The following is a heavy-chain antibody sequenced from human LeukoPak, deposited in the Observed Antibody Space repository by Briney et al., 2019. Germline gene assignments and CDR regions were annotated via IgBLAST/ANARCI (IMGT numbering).Heavy chain of an antibody. V-gene: IGHV4-59*01. CDR2: IYYSGST. J-gene: IGHJ6*03. Sequence: SETLSLTCTVSGGSISSYYWSWIRQPPGKGLEWIGYIYYSGSTNYNPSLKSRVTISVDTSKNQFSLKLSSVTAADTAVYYCARGRYSYGYEDYYHYMDVWGKGTTVTVSS. CDR3: ARGRYSYGYEDYYHYMDV. CDR1: GGSISSYY. D-gene: IGHD5-18*01.